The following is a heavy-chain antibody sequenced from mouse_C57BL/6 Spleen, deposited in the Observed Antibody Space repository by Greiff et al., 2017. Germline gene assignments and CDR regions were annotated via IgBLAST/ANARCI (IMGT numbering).Heavy chain of an antibody. CDR3: ARYRGDYFDY. Sequence: EVKLVESGGGLVQPGGSLSLSCAASGFTFTDYYMSWVRQPPGKALEWLGFIRSKANGYTTEYNASVKGRFTISRDNSQSILYLQMNALRAEDNASYYCARYRGDYFDYWGQGTTLTVSS. J-gene: IGHJ2*01. CDR2: IRSKANGYTT. V-gene: IGHV7-3*01. CDR1: GFTFTDYY.